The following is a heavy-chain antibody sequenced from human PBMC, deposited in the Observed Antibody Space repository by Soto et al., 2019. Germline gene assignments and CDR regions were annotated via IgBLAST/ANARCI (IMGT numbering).Heavy chain of an antibody. J-gene: IGHJ4*02. D-gene: IGHD5-18*01. Sequence: PGGSLRLSCAASGFTFSSYAMSWVRQAPGKGLEWVSAIGGSGVGTYYADSVKGRFTISRDNSKNTLSLQMNSLRAEDTAVYYCARDRWTAKPYYFDYWGQGTLVTVSS. V-gene: IGHV3-23*01. CDR2: IGGSGVGT. CDR3: ARDRWTAKPYYFDY. CDR1: GFTFSSYA.